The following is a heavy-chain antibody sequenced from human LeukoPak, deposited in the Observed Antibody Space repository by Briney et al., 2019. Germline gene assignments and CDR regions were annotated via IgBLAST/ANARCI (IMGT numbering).Heavy chain of an antibody. J-gene: IGHJ6*02. D-gene: IGHD2-2*01. CDR1: GYTFTSYD. Sequence: ASVKVSCKASGYTFTSYDINWVRQATGQGLEWMGWMNPNSGNTGYAQKFQGRVTMTRDTSTSTVYMELSSLRSEDTAVYYCARWTKGYCSSTSCPPLYYGMDVWGQGTTVTVSS. CDR3: ARWTKGYCSSTSCPPLYYGMDV. CDR2: MNPNSGNT. V-gene: IGHV1-8*01.